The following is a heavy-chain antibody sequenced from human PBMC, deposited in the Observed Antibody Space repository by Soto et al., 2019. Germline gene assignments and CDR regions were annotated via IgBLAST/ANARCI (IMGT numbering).Heavy chain of an antibody. D-gene: IGHD1-7*01. CDR2: ISSNGGST. CDR1: GFTFSSYA. J-gene: IGHJ6*03. V-gene: IGHV3-64*01. CDR3: ARVSLELAYYYYMDV. Sequence: PGGSLRLSCAASGFTFSSYAMHWVRQAPGKGLEYVSAISSNGGSTYYANSVKGRFTISRDNSKNTLYLQMGSLRAEDMAVYYCARVSLELAYYYYMDVWGKGTTVTVSS.